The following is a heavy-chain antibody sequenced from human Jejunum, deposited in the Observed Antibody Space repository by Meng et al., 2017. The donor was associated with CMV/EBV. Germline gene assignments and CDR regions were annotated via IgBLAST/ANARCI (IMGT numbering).Heavy chain of an antibody. CDR3: ARDGGLGAFDI. J-gene: IGHJ3*02. CDR1: GFTFSTYD. Sequence: CAASGFTFSTYDMHWVREATGKGLEWVSGIGAVGDTYYPDTVKGRFTISREHAKNSLYLQMNSLRAGDTAVYYCARDGGLGAFDIWGQGTMVTVSS. V-gene: IGHV3-13*01. CDR2: IGAVGDT. D-gene: IGHD3-16*01.